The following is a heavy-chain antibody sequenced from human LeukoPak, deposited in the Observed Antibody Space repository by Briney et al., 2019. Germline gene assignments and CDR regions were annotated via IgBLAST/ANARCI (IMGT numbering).Heavy chain of an antibody. CDR2: ISYDGSNK. J-gene: IGHJ6*02. Sequence: GGSLRLSCAASGFTFSSYAMHWVRQAPGKGLEWVAVISYDGSNKYYADSVKGRFTISRDNSKNTLYLQMNSLRAEDTAVYYCARDRKSMIVVVINPFYYCYGMDVWGQGTTVTVSS. CDR1: GFTFSSYA. CDR3: ARDRKSMIVVVINPFYYCYGMDV. D-gene: IGHD3-22*01. V-gene: IGHV3-30-3*01.